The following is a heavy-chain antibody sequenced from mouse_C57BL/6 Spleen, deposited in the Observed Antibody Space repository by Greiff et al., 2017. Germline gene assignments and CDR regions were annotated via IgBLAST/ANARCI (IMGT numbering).Heavy chain of an antibody. J-gene: IGHJ1*03. CDR1: GFTFSDYG. CDR2: ISSGSSTI. CDR3: ARRTPYDGYSYWYFDV. V-gene: IGHV5-17*01. D-gene: IGHD2-3*01. Sequence: DVTLVESGGGLVKPGGSLKLSCAASGFTFSDYGMHWVRQAPEKGLEWVAYISSGSSTIYYADTVKGRFTISRDNAKNTLFLQMTSLRSEDTAMYYCARRTPYDGYSYWYFDVWGTGTTVTVSS.